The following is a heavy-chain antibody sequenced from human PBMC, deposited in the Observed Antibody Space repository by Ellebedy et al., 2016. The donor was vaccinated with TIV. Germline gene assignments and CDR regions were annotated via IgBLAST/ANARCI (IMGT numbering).Heavy chain of an antibody. CDR3: ASQHGSAWMEYYFDY. CDR2: IYTGGIT. D-gene: IGHD2-15*01. Sequence: PGGSLRLSCAASGFTVSSNYMSWVRQAPGKGLEWVSVIYTGGITYYPDSVKGRFTISRDSSKNTLYLQMNSLRADDTAVYYCASQHGSAWMEYYFDYWGQGTLVTVSS. J-gene: IGHJ4*02. V-gene: IGHV3-53*01. CDR1: GFTVSSNY.